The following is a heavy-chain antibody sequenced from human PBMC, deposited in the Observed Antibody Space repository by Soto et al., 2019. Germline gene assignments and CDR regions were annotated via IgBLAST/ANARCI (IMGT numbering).Heavy chain of an antibody. CDR1: GFTFSDHY. D-gene: IGHD4-17*01. CDR2: SSKSSEYT. J-gene: IGHJ4*02. Sequence: QVQLAESGGGLVKPGGSLRLSCAASGFTFSDHYMSWICQAPGKGLEYISSSSKSSEYTHYADSVKGRFTISRDNAKKSLYLQMNSLRVDDTAVYYCARGTAVTPDQFDYWGQGTLVTVSS. CDR3: ARGTAVTPDQFDY. V-gene: IGHV3-11*05.